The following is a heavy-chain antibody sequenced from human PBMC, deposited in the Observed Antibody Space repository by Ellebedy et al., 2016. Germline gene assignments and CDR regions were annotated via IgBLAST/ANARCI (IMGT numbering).Heavy chain of an antibody. CDR3: ARHVKGSVVGARPGWFNP. Sequence: GESLKISXKGSGYSFTSYWIGWVRQMPGKGLEWMGIIYPGDSDTRYSPSFQGQVTISADKSISTAYLQWSSLKASDSAMYYCARHVKGSVVGARPGWFNPWGQGTLVTVSS. CDR2: IYPGDSDT. V-gene: IGHV5-51*01. CDR1: GYSFTSYW. D-gene: IGHD1-26*01. J-gene: IGHJ5*02.